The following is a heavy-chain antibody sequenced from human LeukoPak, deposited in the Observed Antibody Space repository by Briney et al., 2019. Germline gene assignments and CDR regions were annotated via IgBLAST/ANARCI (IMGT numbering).Heavy chain of an antibody. V-gene: IGHV1-46*01. D-gene: IGHD3-9*01. CDR1: GYTFTTYY. CDR2: INPTSGSI. Sequence: ASVKVSCKASGYTFTTYYMHWVRQAPGQGLEWMGMINPTSGSINFAQQFQGRITMTRDTSTSTVYMDLSSLTSEDTAVYYCARDAEELRYFYWLLARGGGTGIDYWGQGTLVTVSS. J-gene: IGHJ4*02. CDR3: ARDAEELRYFYWLLARGGGTGIDY.